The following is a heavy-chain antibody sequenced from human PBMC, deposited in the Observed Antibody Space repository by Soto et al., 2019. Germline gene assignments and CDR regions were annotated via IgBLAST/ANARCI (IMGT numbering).Heavy chain of an antibody. CDR3: AKDADFSSGWYFYNWFDP. CDR2: ISGSGGST. J-gene: IGHJ5*02. V-gene: IGHV3-23*01. D-gene: IGHD6-19*01. Sequence: GGSLRLSCAASGFTFSSYAMSWVRQAPGKGLEWVSAISGSGGSTYYADSVKGRFTISRDNSKNTLYLQMNSLRAEDTAVYYCAKDADFSSGWYFYNWFDPWGQGTLVTVSS. CDR1: GFTFSSYA.